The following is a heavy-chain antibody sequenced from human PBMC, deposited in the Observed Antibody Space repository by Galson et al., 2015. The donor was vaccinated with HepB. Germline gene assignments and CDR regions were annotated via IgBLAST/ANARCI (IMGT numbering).Heavy chain of an antibody. V-gene: IGHV3-74*01. Sequence: SLRLSCAASGFTFSSYWMHWVRQAPGKGLVWVSRINSDGSSTSYADSVKGRFTISRDNAKNTLYLQMNSLRAEDTAVYYCARDCSGGSCYNGERVLYGMDVWGQGTTVTVSS. CDR2: INSDGSST. J-gene: IGHJ6*02. D-gene: IGHD2-15*01. CDR3: ARDCSGGSCYNGERVLYGMDV. CDR1: GFTFSSYW.